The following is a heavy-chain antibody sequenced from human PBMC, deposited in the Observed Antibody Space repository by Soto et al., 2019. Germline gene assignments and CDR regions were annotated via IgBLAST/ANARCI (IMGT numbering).Heavy chain of an antibody. V-gene: IGHV4-59*08. J-gene: IGHJ4*02. CDR3: ARRYSSGFDY. Sequence: QVQLQESGPGLVKPSETLSLTCTVSGGSINSYYWSRIRQPPGKGLEWIGYIYYSGSTKYNPSLKSRVTISVDTSKNPFSLNLSSVTAADTAVYYCARRYSSGFDYWGQGTLVTVSS. CDR2: IYYSGST. CDR1: GGSINSYY. D-gene: IGHD6-19*01.